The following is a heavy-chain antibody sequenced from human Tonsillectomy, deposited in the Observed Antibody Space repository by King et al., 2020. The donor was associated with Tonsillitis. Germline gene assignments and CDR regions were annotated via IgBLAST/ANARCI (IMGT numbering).Heavy chain of an antibody. CDR1: GFSLSTSGMC. J-gene: IGHJ4*02. CDR3: ARVIRSGYGSSWYVDD. V-gene: IGHV2-70*01. CDR2: IDWDDDK. Sequence: TLQESGPALVKPTQTLTLTCTFSGFSLSTSGMCVSWIRQPPGQALEWLALIDWDDDKYYSTSLKTRLTISKDTSKNQVVLTFTNMDPVDTATYYCARVIRSGYGSSWYVDDWGQGTLVTVSA. D-gene: IGHD6-13*01.